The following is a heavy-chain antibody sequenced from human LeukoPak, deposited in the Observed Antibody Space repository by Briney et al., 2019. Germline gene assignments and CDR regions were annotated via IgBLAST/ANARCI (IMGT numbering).Heavy chain of an antibody. CDR3: XXXXSYSYYYYYYGMDV. CDR2: INSDGSST. V-gene: IGHV3-74*01. J-gene: IGHJ6*02. CDR1: GFTFSSYW. D-gene: IGHD3-10*01. Sequence: PGGSLRLSCAASGFTFSSYWMHWVRQAPGKGLVWVSRINSDGSSTSYADSVKGRFTISRDNAKNTLYLQMSSLRAEDTAGYYCXXXXSYSYYYYYYGMDVWGQGTTVTVSS.